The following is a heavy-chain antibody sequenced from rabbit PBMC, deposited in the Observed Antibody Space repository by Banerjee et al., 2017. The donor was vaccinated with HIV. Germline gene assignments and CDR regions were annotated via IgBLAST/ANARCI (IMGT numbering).Heavy chain of an antibody. J-gene: IGHJ6*01. CDR3: ARFLSGSGGLNL. V-gene: IGHV1S40*01. CDR1: GFSFSSSYY. CDR2: VYAGSSGST. Sequence: QSLEESGGDLVKPGASLTLTCTASGFSFSSSYYMCWVRQAPGKGLEWIACVYAGSSGSTYYASWAKGRFTISKTSSTTVTLQMTSLTAADTATYFCARFLSGSGGLNLWGPGTLVTVS. D-gene: IGHD1-1*01.